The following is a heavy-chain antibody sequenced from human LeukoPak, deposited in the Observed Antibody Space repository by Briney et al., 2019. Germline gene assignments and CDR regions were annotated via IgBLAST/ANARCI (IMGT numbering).Heavy chain of an antibody. CDR3: ARSLRYFDWLIDY. Sequence: SVKVSCKASGGTFSSYAISWVRQAPGQGLEWMGGIIPIFGTANYAQKFQGRVTITADKSTSTAYMELSSLRSEDTAVYYCARSLRYFDWLIDYWGQGTLVTVSS. D-gene: IGHD3-9*01. J-gene: IGHJ4*02. CDR1: GGTFSSYA. CDR2: IIPIFGTA. V-gene: IGHV1-69*06.